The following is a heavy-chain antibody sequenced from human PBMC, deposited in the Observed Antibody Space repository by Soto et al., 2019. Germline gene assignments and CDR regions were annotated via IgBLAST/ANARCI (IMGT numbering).Heavy chain of an antibody. CDR3: ASRDDYGDRKEAFDI. D-gene: IGHD4-17*01. CDR2: IIPILGIA. J-gene: IGHJ3*02. V-gene: IGHV1-69*02. Sequence: QVQLVQSGAEVKKPGSSVKVSCKASGGTFSSYTISWVRQAPGQGLEWMGRIIPILGIANYAQKFQGRVTITADKSTSTAYMELSSLRSEDTVVYYCASRDDYGDRKEAFDIWGQGTMVTVSS. CDR1: GGTFSSYT.